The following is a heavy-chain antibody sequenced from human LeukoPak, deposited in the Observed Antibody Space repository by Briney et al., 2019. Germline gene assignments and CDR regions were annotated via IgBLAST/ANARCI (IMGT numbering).Heavy chain of an antibody. CDR3: ARWVRGYFDP. V-gene: IGHV4-34*01. D-gene: IGHD3-10*01. J-gene: IGHJ4*02. CDR2: INHSGST. Sequence: SETLSLTCAVYGGSFSGYYWSWIRQPPGKGLEWIGEINHSGSTNYNPSLKSRVTISVDTSKNQFSLKLSSVTAADTAVYYCARWVRGYFDPWGQGTLVTVSS. CDR1: GGSFSGYY.